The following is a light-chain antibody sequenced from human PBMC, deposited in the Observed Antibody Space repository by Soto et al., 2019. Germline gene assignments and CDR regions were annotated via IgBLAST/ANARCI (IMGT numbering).Light chain of an antibody. J-gene: IGKJ5*01. Sequence: IPTNQSPSTLSASVGDRVTITCRASQSISRWLAWYQQKPGKAPQALIYDASSLKSGVPSRFSGNGSGTEFTLTISSLQPDDCATYYCQQYNTYSTFAQGTRIEI. V-gene: IGKV1-5*01. CDR1: QSISRW. CDR3: QQYNTYST. CDR2: DAS.